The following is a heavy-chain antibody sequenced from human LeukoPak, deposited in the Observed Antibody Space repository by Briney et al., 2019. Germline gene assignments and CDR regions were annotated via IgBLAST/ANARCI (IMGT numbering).Heavy chain of an antibody. Sequence: SETLSLTCTVSGGXISSYYCSWIRQPPGKGLEWIGYIYYSGSTNYNPSLKSRVTISVDTSRNQFSLKLSSVTAADTAVYYCARDLSWSGYLGSWFDPWGQGTLVTVSS. CDR1: GGXISSYY. V-gene: IGHV4-59*01. CDR3: ARDLSWSGYLGSWFDP. D-gene: IGHD3-3*01. J-gene: IGHJ5*02. CDR2: IYYSGST.